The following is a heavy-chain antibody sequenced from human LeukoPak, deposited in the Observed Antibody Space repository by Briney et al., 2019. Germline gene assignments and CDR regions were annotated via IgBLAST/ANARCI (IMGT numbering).Heavy chain of an antibody. CDR3: ARTSSGYYGSGSYYWNYYYYMDV. Sequence: PSETLSLTCTVSGGSISSYYWSWIRQPPGKGLEWIGYIYYSGSTNYNPSLKSRVTISVDTSNNQFSLKLSSVTAADTAVYYCARTSSGYYGSGSYYWNYYYYMDVWGKGTTVTVSS. CDR1: GGSISSYY. CDR2: IYYSGST. D-gene: IGHD3-10*01. J-gene: IGHJ6*03. V-gene: IGHV4-59*01.